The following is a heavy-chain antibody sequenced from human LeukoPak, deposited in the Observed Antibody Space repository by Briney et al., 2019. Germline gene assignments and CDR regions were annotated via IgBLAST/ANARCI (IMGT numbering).Heavy chain of an antibody. CDR1: GFTFSSYA. D-gene: IGHD6-19*01. Sequence: GGSLRLSCAASGFTFSSYAMSWVRQAPGKGLERVSAISGSGGSTYYADSVKGRFTISRDNSKNTLYLQMNSLRAEDTAVYYCAKDKGSGWTAYYYYYYMDVWGKGTTVTVSS. CDR2: ISGSGGST. CDR3: AKDKGSGWTAYYYYYYMDV. V-gene: IGHV3-23*01. J-gene: IGHJ6*03.